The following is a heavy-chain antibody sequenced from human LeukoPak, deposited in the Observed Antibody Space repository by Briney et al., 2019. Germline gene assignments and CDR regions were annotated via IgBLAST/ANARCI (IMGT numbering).Heavy chain of an antibody. D-gene: IGHD1-26*01. Sequence: SVKVSCKASGGTFSSYAISWVRQAPGQGLEWMGRIIPILGIANYAQKFRGRVTITADKSTSTAYMELSSLRSEDTAVYYCARESGGGSYYDYFDYWGQGTLVTVSS. CDR2: IIPILGIA. CDR3: ARESGGGSYYDYFDY. CDR1: GGTFSSYA. J-gene: IGHJ4*02. V-gene: IGHV1-69*04.